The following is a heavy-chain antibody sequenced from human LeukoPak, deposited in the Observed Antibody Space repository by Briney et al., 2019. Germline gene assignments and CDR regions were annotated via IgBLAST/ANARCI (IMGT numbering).Heavy chain of an antibody. V-gene: IGHV3-30*03. Sequence: PGRSLRLSCAASGFTFSTYGMHWVRQAPGKGLEWVAVVSHVGITKYYAGSVKGRFTISRDNSKDTLYLQTNSLRSEDTAVYYCVGSSHQRNWFDPWGQGTLVIVSS. D-gene: IGHD1-26*01. CDR3: VGSSHQRNWFDP. J-gene: IGHJ5*02. CDR1: GFTFSTYG. CDR2: VSHVGITK.